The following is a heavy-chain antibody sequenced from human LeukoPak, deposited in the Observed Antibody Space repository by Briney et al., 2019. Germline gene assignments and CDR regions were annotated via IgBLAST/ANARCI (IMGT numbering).Heavy chain of an antibody. CDR1: VYTFTSYG. CDR3: ARVSADDYYYYYYYMDV. CDR2: ISAYNGNT. V-gene: IGHV1-18*01. J-gene: IGHJ6*03. Sequence: GASVKVSCKASVYTFTSYGISWVRQAPGQGLEWMGWISAYNGNTNYAQKLQGRVTMTTDTSTSTAYMELRSLRSDDTAVYYCARVSADDYYYYYYYMDVWGKGTTVTVSS. D-gene: IGHD1-1*01.